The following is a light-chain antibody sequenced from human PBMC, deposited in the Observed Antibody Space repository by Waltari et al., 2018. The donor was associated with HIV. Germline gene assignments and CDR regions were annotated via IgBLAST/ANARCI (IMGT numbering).Light chain of an antibody. CDR1: QSVSTD. CDR2: GAS. J-gene: IGKJ5*01. CDR3: QQYNNWPPST. V-gene: IGKV3-15*01. Sequence: EVVMTQSPATLPVSPGERATLSCRASQSVSTDLAWYQQKPGQSPMLLIHGASTRANGIPARFSGSGSGTEFTLTISSLQSEDFAVYYCQQYNNWPPSTFGQGTRLEIK.